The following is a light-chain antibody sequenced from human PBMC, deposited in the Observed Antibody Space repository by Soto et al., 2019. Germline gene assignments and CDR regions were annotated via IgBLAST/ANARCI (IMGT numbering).Light chain of an antibody. CDR2: AAS. CDR3: QQLSTYPLT. V-gene: IGKV1-9*01. J-gene: IGKJ4*01. CDR1: QGISSY. Sequence: IQLTQSPSSLSASVGDRVTITCRASQGISSYLAWYQQKPGKAPKLLIYAASTLQSGVPSRFSGSGSGTDFTLTISSLQPEDFETYYCQQLSTYPLTFGGGTKVDIK.